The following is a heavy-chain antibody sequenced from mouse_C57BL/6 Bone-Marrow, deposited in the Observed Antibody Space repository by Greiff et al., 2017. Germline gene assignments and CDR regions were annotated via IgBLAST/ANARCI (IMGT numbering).Heavy chain of an antibody. D-gene: IGHD1-1*02. J-gene: IGHJ2*01. Sequence: QVQLQQSGAELVKPGASVKLSCKASGYTFTSYWMHWVKQRPGQGLEWIGMIHPNSGSTNYNEKFKSKATLTVDKSSSTAYMQLSSLTSEDSAVYYCARSNICGGYYGDCWGQGTTLTVSS. CDR1: GYTFTSYW. CDR2: IHPNSGST. CDR3: ARSNICGGYYGDC. V-gene: IGHV1-64*01.